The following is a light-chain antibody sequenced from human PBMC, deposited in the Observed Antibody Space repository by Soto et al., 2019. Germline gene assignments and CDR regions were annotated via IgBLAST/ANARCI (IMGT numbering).Light chain of an antibody. V-gene: IGKV1-39*01. CDR2: AAS. J-gene: IGKJ3*01. CDR1: QNIVGY. CDR3: QQSYTTPFT. Sequence: DIQMTQSPSSLSASVGDRVTISCRASQNIVGYLNWYQQTPGKAPKLLVYAASSWRSGVPSRFSGSGSGTDFNFTISSLQPEDFGTYCCQQSYTTPFTFGPGTQVD.